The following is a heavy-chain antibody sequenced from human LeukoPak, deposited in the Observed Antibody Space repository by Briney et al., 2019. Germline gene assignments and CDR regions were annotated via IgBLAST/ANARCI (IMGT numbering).Heavy chain of an antibody. V-gene: IGHV4-39*07. CDR3: ARERSSSGGHNWFDP. CDR2: VYYTGVT. CDR1: GGYIITSGHY. J-gene: IGHJ5*02. D-gene: IGHD4-23*01. Sequence: PSETLSLTCTVSGGYIITSGHYWRWIRQPPGKGLEGIGSVYYTGVTSTNPFFRSRMSISVDTSKNQFSLNLTSVTAADAAVYYCARERSSSGGHNWFDPWGQGTLVTVSS.